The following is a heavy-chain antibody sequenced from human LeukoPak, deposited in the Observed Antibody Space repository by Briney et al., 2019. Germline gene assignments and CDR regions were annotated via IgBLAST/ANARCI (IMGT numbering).Heavy chain of an antibody. J-gene: IGHJ4*02. CDR1: GFTFSSYA. Sequence: GGSLRLSCAASGFTFSSYAMHWVRQAPGKGLEYVSAISSNGGSTYYANSVKGRFTISRDNSKNTLYLQMGSLRAEDMAVYYCARASDSSGYYYFDYWGQGTLVTVSS. D-gene: IGHD3-22*01. CDR2: ISSNGGST. V-gene: IGHV3-64*01. CDR3: ARASDSSGYYYFDY.